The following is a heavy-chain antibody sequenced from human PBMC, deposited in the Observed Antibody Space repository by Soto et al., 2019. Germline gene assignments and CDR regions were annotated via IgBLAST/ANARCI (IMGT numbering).Heavy chain of an antibody. CDR3: APHVSCSGGSCQYDAFAI. CDR1: GFTFSDYA. V-gene: IGHV3-30*03. D-gene: IGHD2-15*01. CDR2: VSHDGRNT. J-gene: IGHJ3*02. Sequence: PGGSLRLSCAASGFTFSDYAMHWVRQAPGKGLEWVAVVSHDGRNTHYADSVKGRFTISRDSSKNTLYLQMNSLGAEDTAAYYCAPHVSCSGGSCQYDAFAIRGQGTMVTVSS.